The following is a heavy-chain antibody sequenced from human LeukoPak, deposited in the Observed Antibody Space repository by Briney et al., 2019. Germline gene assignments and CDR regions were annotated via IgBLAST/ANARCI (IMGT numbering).Heavy chain of an antibody. V-gene: IGHV4-4*02. CDR3: ARVNINNWHSCDY. CDR1: GGSISSNNW. Sequence: SETLSLTCAVSGGSISSNNWWGWVRQPPGKGLEWIGEIYLSGSPNYNPSLKSRVTISVDKSRNHFSLNLSSVTAADTAVYYCARVNINNWHSCDYWGQGTLVTVSS. CDR2: IYLSGSP. D-gene: IGHD1-1*01. J-gene: IGHJ4*02.